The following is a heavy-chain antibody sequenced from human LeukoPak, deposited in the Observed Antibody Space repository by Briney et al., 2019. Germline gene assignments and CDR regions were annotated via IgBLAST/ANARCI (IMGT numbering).Heavy chain of an antibody. CDR2: IYSGGST. CDR3: ARDLGYSSGWRLPSSDIYYYGMDV. V-gene: IGHV3-53*05. Sequence: GGSLRLSCAASGFTVSSNYMSWVRQAPGKGLEWVSVIYSGGSTYYADSVKGRFTISRDNSKNTLYLQMNSLRAEDTAVYYCARDLGYSSGWRLPSSDIYYYGMDVWGQGTTVTVSS. CDR1: GFTVSSNY. D-gene: IGHD6-19*01. J-gene: IGHJ6*02.